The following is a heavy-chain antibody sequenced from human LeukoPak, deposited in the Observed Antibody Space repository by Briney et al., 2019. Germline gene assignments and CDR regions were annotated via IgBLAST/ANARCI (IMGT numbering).Heavy chain of an antibody. CDR2: IKLDGSEQ. CDR1: GFTFSRYW. D-gene: IGHD6-6*01. Sequence: PGGSLRLSCAASGFTFSRYWMYWVRQVPGKGLEWVASIKLDGSEQYYVDSVKGRFTISRDNAKSSLYLQMNSLRAEDTAVYYCARAPARARLDYWGQGTLVTVSS. V-gene: IGHV3-7*01. CDR3: ARAPARARLDY. J-gene: IGHJ4*02.